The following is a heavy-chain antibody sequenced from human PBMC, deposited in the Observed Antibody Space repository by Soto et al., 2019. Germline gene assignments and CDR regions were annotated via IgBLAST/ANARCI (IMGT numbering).Heavy chain of an antibody. V-gene: IGHV1-69*18. CDR3: ARAVVLTFTRFYDIDV. Sequence: QVQLVPSGAEVKTPGSSVKVSCKASGGTFSSYSINWVRQAPGQGLEWMGRLIPMFGTTDYAQRFQGRVTFTADESTSTASMEVTNLTSEDTAVYYCARAVVLTFTRFYDIDVWGQGTTVTVSS. CDR2: LIPMFGTT. D-gene: IGHD3-9*01. J-gene: IGHJ6*02. CDR1: GGTFSSYS.